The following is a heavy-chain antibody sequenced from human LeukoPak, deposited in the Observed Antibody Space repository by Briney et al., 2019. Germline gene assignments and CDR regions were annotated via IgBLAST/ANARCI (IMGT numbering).Heavy chain of an antibody. J-gene: IGHJ1*01. CDR3: ARAMAPFH. CDR2: ISHSGST. Sequence: SETLSLTCAVYGGSFSGYYWSWIRQPPGKGLEWIGEISHSGSTNYNPSLKSRVTISVDTSKNQFSLKLSSVTAADTAVYYCARAMAPFHWGQGTLVTVSS. V-gene: IGHV4-34*01. CDR1: GGSFSGYY. D-gene: IGHD3-10*01.